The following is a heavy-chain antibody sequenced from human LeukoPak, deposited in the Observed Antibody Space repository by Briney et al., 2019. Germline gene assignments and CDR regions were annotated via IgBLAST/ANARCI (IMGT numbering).Heavy chain of an antibody. D-gene: IGHD3-22*01. Sequence: GASVKVSCKASGYTFTGYYMHWVRQAPGQGLEWMGWINPNSGGTNYAQKFQGRVTMTRDTSISTAYMELSRLRSDDTAVYYCARGEWGYYDSSGTYGMDVWGQGTTVTVSS. CDR3: ARGEWGYYDSSGTYGMDV. V-gene: IGHV1-2*02. CDR1: GYTFTGYY. J-gene: IGHJ6*02. CDR2: INPNSGGT.